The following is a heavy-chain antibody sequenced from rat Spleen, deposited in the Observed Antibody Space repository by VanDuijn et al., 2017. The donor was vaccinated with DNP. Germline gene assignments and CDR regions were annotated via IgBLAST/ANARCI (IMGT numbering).Heavy chain of an antibody. Sequence: EVQLVESGGDLVQPRRSLKLSCVASGFTFSNYWMTWIRQVPGKGLEWVASITSCGGSIYYPDSVKGRFTISRDDAKNTLYLQMNSLRSEDTATYYCAARYSSSWFAYWGQGTLVTVSS. D-gene: IGHD1-2*01. J-gene: IGHJ3*01. CDR2: ITSCGGSI. CDR1: GFTFSNYW. V-gene: IGHV5-31*01. CDR3: AARYSSSWFAY.